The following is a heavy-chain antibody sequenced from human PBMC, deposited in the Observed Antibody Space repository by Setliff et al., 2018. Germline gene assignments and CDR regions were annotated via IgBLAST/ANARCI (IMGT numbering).Heavy chain of an antibody. Sequence: LSLTCTVSGGAISNYYWSWIRQPPGKGLEWIGEISHSGDPNYNPSLKSRVTISLDTSKNQFSLKLTSVTAADTAVYYCARAPQYSNFWYALSWFDPWGQGTLVTVSS. CDR2: ISHSGDP. D-gene: IGHD3-3*01. CDR1: GGAISNYY. CDR3: ARAPQYSNFWYALSWFDP. J-gene: IGHJ5*02. V-gene: IGHV4-34*01.